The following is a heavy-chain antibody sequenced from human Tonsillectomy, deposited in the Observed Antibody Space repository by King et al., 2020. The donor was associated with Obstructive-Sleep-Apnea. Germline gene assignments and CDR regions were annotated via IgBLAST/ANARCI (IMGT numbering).Heavy chain of an antibody. CDR1: GFTFSSYW. D-gene: IGHD5-18*01. Sequence: QLVQSGGGLVQPGGSLRLSCAASGFTFSSYWMSWVRQAPGRGLEWVANIKEDGSENFYVDSVKARFTISRDNAKNSLYLQMNSLRAEDTAVYYCARDERQYSYGPFDVWGQGTTVTVSS. CDR2: IKEDGSEN. J-gene: IGHJ6*02. CDR3: ARDERQYSYGPFDV. V-gene: IGHV3-7*01.